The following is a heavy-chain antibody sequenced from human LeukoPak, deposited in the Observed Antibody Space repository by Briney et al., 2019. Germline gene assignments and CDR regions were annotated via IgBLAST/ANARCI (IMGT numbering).Heavy chain of an antibody. CDR1: GGTFSSYA. J-gene: IGHJ6*02. CDR2: IIPIFGTA. D-gene: IGHD2-21*02. Sequence: SVKVSCKASGGTFSSYAISWVRQAPGQGLEWMGGIIPIFGTANYAQKFQGRVTITADESTSTAYMELSSLRSEDTAVYYCARYAKAYCGGDCYSPAYYYYGMDVWGQGTTVTVSS. CDR3: ARYAKAYCGGDCYSPAYYYYGMDV. V-gene: IGHV1-69*13.